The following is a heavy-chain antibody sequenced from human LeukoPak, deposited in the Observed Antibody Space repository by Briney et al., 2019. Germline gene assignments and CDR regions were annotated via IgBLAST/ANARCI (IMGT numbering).Heavy chain of an antibody. D-gene: IGHD6-6*01. CDR3: ARVLAARPTLSYLYYYYMDV. J-gene: IGHJ6*03. Sequence: GGSLRLSCAASGFTFSSYSMNWVRQAPGKGLEWVSSISSSSSYIYYADSVKGRFTISRDNAKNSLYLQMNSLRAEDTAVYYCARVLAARPTLSYLYYYYMDVWGKGTTVTVSS. V-gene: IGHV3-21*01. CDR2: ISSSSSYI. CDR1: GFTFSSYS.